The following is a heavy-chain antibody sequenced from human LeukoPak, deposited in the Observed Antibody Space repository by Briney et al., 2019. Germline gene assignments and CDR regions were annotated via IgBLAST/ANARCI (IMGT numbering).Heavy chain of an antibody. D-gene: IGHD3-16*02. CDR1: GFTFDDYA. CDR2: ISGEGESA. V-gene: IGHV3-43*02. CDR3: AKGSRLSSLGMDV. J-gene: IGHJ6*02. Sequence: GGSLRLSCAASGFTFDDYAMHWVRQAPRKGLEWVSYISGEGESAYYADSVKGRFTISRDNSKNSLNLQMNSLRIEDTALYYCAKGSRLSSLGMDVWGQGTTVTVSS.